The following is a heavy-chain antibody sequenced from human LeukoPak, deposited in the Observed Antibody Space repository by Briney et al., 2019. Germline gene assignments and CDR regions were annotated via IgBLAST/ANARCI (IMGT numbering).Heavy chain of an antibody. V-gene: IGHV4-38-2*02. CDR2: IYHSGST. D-gene: IGHD3-10*01. J-gene: IGHJ4*02. Sequence: SETLSLTCTVSGYSISSGYYWGWIRQSLGKGLEWIGSIYHSGSTYYNPSLKSRLTISVDTSKNQFSLKLSSMTAADTAVYYCASVSTIIRGLDWGQGTLVTVSS. CDR3: ASVSTIIRGLD. CDR1: GYSISSGYY.